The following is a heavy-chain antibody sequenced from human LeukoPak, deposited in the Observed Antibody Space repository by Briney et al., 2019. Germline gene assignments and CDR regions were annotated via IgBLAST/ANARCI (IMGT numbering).Heavy chain of an antibody. V-gene: IGHV3-30*04. CDR3: ARVIPTSLGFDY. CDR2: ISYDGSNK. J-gene: IGHJ4*02. D-gene: IGHD2-21*01. CDR1: GFTFSSYA. Sequence: GRSLRLSCAASGFTFSSYAMHWVRQAPGKGLEWVAVISYDGSNKYYADSVKGRFTISRDNSKNTLYLQMNSLRAEDTAVYYCARVIPTSLGFDYWGQGTLVTVSS.